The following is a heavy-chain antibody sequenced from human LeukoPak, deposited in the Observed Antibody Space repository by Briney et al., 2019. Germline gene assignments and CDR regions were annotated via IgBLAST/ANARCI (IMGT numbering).Heavy chain of an antibody. J-gene: IGHJ5*02. CDR3: ARVRDGDYGYIGFDP. CDR1: CGSFSSGGYY. D-gene: IGHD4-17*01. V-gene: IGHV4-31*03. CDR2: IYYSGRT. Sequence: SETLSLTCTVSCGSFSSGGYYWSWIRQHPGKGLEWIGYIYYSGRTYYNPSLKSRVTISVDTSKNQFSLKLSSVTAADTAVYHCARVRDGDYGYIGFDPWGQGTLVTVSS.